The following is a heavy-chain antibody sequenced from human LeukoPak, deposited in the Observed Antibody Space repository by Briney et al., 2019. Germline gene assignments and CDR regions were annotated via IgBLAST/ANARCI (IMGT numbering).Heavy chain of an antibody. D-gene: IGHD2-15*01. CDR3: AKDCSGGSCYDY. J-gene: IGHJ4*02. Sequence: GGSLRLSCAASGFTFSDYYMDWVRQAPGKGLEWVANIKYDGSEKYYVASVRGRFTISRDNAKNSLYLQMNSLTPEDTAVYFCAKDCSGGSCYDYWGQGTLVTVSS. CDR1: GFTFSDYY. CDR2: IKYDGSEK. V-gene: IGHV3-7*04.